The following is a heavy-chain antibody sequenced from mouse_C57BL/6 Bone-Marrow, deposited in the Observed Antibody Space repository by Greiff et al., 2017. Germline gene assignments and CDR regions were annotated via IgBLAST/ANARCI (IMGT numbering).Heavy chain of an antibody. CDR2: IYPGNSDT. J-gene: IGHJ4*01. CDR3: TTHYSNYYAMDY. D-gene: IGHD2-5*01. V-gene: IGHV1-5*01. CDR1: GYTFTSYW. Sequence: EVQLVESGTVLARPGASVKMSCKTSGYTFTSYWMHWVKQRPGQGLEWIGAIYPGNSDTSYNQKFKGKAKLTAVTSASTAYIELSSLTNEDSAVYYCTTHYSNYYAMDYWGQGTSVTVSS.